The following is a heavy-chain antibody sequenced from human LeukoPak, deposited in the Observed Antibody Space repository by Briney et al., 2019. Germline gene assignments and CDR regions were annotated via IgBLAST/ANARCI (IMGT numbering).Heavy chain of an antibody. D-gene: IGHD3-10*02. CDR3: AELGITMIGGV. J-gene: IGHJ6*04. Sequence: PGGSLRLSCAASGFTFSDYFMSWIRQAPGKWLEWVSYISSSGSIIYYADSVKGRFTSSRDNSKNTLYLQTNSLRAEDTAVYYCAELGITMIGGVWGKGTTVTISS. CDR2: ISSSGSII. V-gene: IGHV3-11*04. CDR1: GFTFSDYF.